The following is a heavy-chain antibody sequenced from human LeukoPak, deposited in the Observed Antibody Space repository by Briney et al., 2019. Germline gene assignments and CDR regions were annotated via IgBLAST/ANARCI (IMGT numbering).Heavy chain of an antibody. Sequence: SETLSLTCADYGGSFSGYYWSWIRQPPGKGLEWIGEINHSGSTNYNPSLKSRVTISVDTSKNQFSLKLSSVAAADTAVYYCARGRQYQLRKPNWFDPWGQGTLVTVSS. CDR1: GGSFSGYY. J-gene: IGHJ5*02. CDR2: INHSGST. D-gene: IGHD2-2*01. CDR3: ARGRQYQLRKPNWFDP. V-gene: IGHV4-34*01.